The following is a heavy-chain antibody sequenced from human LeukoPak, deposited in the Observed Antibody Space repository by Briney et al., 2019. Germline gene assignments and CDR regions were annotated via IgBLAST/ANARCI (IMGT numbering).Heavy chain of an antibody. J-gene: IGHJ4*02. Sequence: PGGSLRLSCAASGFTLSSYEMSWVRQAPGKGLEWVSYISGSGSTIYYADSVKGRFTISRDNSKNTLYLQMNSLRAEDTAVYYCARGPSGYHNTGGQGTLVTVSS. CDR2: ISGSGSTI. CDR3: ARGPSGYHNT. CDR1: GFTLSSYE. D-gene: IGHD5-12*01. V-gene: IGHV3-48*03.